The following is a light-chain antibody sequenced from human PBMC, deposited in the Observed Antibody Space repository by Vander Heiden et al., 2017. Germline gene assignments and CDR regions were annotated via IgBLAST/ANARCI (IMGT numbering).Light chain of an antibody. CDR2: ANT. Sequence: QPVLTQPPPVSGAPGQRVTISCTGRMSNIGAGYDVRWYQQLPGTAPKLLIYANTNRPSGVPDRFSGSKSGTSASLAITGLQAEDEADYYCQSYDSSLKVFGTGTKVTVL. CDR3: QSYDSSLKV. V-gene: IGLV1-40*01. CDR1: MSNIGAGYD. J-gene: IGLJ1*01.